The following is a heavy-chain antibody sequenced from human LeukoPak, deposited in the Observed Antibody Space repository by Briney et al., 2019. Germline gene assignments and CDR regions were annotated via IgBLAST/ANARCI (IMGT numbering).Heavy chain of an antibody. CDR2: IYHSGST. V-gene: IGHV4-34*01. J-gene: IGHJ6*03. CDR3: ARVVFEYGSGSYFFDYYYYMDV. Sequence: PSETLSLTCAVYGGSFSGYYWSWIRQPPGKGLEWIGSIYHSGSTYYNPSLKSRVTISVDTSKNQFSLKLSSVTAADTAVYYCARVVFEYGSGSYFFDYYYYMDVWGKGTTVTVSS. CDR1: GGSFSGYY. D-gene: IGHD3-10*01.